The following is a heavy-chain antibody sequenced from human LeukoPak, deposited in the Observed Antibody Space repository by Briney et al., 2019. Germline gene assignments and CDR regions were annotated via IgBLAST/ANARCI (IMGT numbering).Heavy chain of an antibody. V-gene: IGHV3-23*01. Sequence: PGGSLRLSCAASGFSFSRYAMIWVRQAPGKGLEWVSGISGSGGSTSSADSVKGRFTISRDNSKNTVYLQMNSMRPEDTAVYYCAKDRGCGWSPYYFVYWGQGTLVTVSS. CDR3: AKDRGCGWSPYYFVY. CDR2: ISGSGGST. D-gene: IGHD6-19*01. CDR1: GFSFSRYA. J-gene: IGHJ4*02.